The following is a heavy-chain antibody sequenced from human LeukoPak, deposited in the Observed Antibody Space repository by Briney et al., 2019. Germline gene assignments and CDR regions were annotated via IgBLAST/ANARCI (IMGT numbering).Heavy chain of an antibody. V-gene: IGHV3-49*04. CDR2: IRSKAYGGTT. J-gene: IGHJ4*02. CDR3: TRTSMVRGVIDY. Sequence: GGSLRLSCTASGFTFGDYAMSWVRQAPGKGLEWVGFIRSKAYGGTTEYAASVKGRFTNSRDDSKSIAYLQMNSLKTEDTAVYYCTRTSMVRGVIDYWGQGTLVTVSS. CDR1: GFTFGDYA. D-gene: IGHD3-10*01.